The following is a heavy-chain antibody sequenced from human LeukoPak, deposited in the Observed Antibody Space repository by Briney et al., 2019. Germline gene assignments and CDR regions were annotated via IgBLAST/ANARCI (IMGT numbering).Heavy chain of an antibody. Sequence: GGSLRLSCAASGFTFSSYGMHWVRQAPGRGLEWVAFIRYDGSNKYYADSVKGRFTISRDNSKNTLYLQMNSLRAEDTAVYYCAKTGYCSSTSCSIYYFDYWGQGTLVTVSS. CDR3: AKTGYCSSTSCSIYYFDY. CDR1: GFTFSSYG. J-gene: IGHJ4*02. V-gene: IGHV3-30*02. D-gene: IGHD2-2*03. CDR2: IRYDGSNK.